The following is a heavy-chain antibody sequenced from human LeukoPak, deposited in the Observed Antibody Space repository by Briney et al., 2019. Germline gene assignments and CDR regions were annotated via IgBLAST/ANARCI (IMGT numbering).Heavy chain of an antibody. CDR2: ISGHSDST. CDR1: GFTFSSYA. Sequence: GGSLRLSCAASGFTFSSYAMSWVRQAPGQGPEWVSGISGHSDSTYHADSVKGRFTISRDNSKDTLYLQMNSLRAEDTAVYYCAGYVWGTYRYTNYWGQGTLVTVSS. D-gene: IGHD3-16*02. V-gene: IGHV3-23*01. CDR3: AGYVWGTYRYTNY. J-gene: IGHJ4*02.